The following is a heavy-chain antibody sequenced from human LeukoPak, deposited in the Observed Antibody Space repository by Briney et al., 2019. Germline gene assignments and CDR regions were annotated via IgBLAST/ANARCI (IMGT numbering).Heavy chain of an antibody. V-gene: IGHV4-39*01. D-gene: IGHD3-9*01. CDR3: ARRGGRLRYFDWLLSPTPPQPHRGFDY. CDR1: GGSISSSSYY. J-gene: IGHJ4*02. CDR2: IYYSGST. Sequence: SETLSLTCTVSGGSISSSSYYWGWIRQPPGKGLEWIGSIYYSGSTYYNPSLKSRVTISVDTSKNQFSLKLSSVTAADTAVYYCARRGGRLRYFDWLLSPTPPQPHRGFDYWGQGTLVTVSS.